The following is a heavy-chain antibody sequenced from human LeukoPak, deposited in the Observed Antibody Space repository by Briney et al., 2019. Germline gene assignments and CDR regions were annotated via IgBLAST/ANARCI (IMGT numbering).Heavy chain of an antibody. V-gene: IGHV3-48*01. Sequence: GGSLRLSCAASGFIFNTYSMNWVRQAPGKGLEWVSYISSSSSTIYYADSVKGRFSISRDNAKNTLYLQMNSLRAEDTAVYYCAREGYGGSGYDYWGQGTLVTVSS. CDR1: GFIFNTYS. CDR3: AREGYGGSGYDY. CDR2: ISSSSSTI. D-gene: IGHD5-12*01. J-gene: IGHJ4*02.